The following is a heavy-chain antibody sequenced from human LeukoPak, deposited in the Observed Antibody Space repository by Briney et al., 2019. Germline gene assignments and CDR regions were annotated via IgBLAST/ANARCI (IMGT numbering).Heavy chain of an antibody. J-gene: IGHJ6*04. Sequence: GGSLRLSCAASGFTFSSYGMHWVRQAPGKGLEWLAVIWYDGSNKYYADSVKGRFTISRDNSKNTLYLQMNSLRAEDTAVYYCAREEASLASAYGMDVWGKGTTVTVSS. V-gene: IGHV3-33*01. CDR2: IWYDGSNK. CDR3: AREEASLASAYGMDV. CDR1: GFTFSSYG. D-gene: IGHD2-2*01.